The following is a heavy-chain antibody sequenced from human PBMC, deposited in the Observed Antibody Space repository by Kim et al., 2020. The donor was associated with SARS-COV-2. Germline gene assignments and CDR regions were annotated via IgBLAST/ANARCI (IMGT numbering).Heavy chain of an antibody. J-gene: IGHJ6*02. CDR3: ARDSKKGRYYYYYGMDV. Sequence: GGSLRLSCAASGFTFSSYWMSWVRQAPGKGLEWVANIKQDGSEKYYVDSVKGRFTISRDNAKNSLYLQMNSLRAEDTAVYYCARDSKKGRYYYYYGMDVWGQGTTVTVSS. CDR2: IKQDGSEK. CDR1: GFTFSSYW. V-gene: IGHV3-7*03.